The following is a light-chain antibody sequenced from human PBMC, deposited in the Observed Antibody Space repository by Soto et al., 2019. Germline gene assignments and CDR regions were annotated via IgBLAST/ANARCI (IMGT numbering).Light chain of an antibody. V-gene: IGKV4-1*01. Sequence: DILMTQSPYSLAVSLGERATINCKSSQSVLYSSNNKNYLAWYQQKPGQPPKLLIYWASTRESGVPDRFSGSGSGTDFTLTISSLQAEDVAVYYCQQYYSTPRTFGQGTKVDI. CDR1: QSVLYSSNNKNY. CDR3: QQYYSTPRT. CDR2: WAS. J-gene: IGKJ1*01.